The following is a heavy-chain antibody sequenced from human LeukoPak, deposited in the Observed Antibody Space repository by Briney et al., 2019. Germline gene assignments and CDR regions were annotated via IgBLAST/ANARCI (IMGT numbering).Heavy chain of an antibody. Sequence: GGSLRLSCAASGFIFSGHDMTWVRQAPGKGLEWVSGISGGGTFYADPVTGRITISRDNAKNTLYLHMNSLRVEDTAVYYCANAGSDTMRGYWGQGTLVTVSS. J-gene: IGHJ4*02. V-gene: IGHV3-23*01. CDR1: GFIFSGHD. D-gene: IGHD3-22*01. CDR2: ISGGGT. CDR3: ANAGSDTMRGY.